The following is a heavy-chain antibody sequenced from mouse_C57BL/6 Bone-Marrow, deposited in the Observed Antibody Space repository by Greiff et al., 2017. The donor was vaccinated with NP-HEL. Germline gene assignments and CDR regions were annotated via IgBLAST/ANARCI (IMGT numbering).Heavy chain of an antibody. J-gene: IGHJ1*03. CDR3: ARDGSYWYFDV. Sequence: QVQLQQPGAELVKPGASVKLSCKASGYTFTSYWMQWVKQRPGQGLAWIGEIDPSDSYTNYNQKFKGKATLTVDTSSSTAYMQLSSLTSEDSAVYYCARDGSYWYFDVWGTGTTVTVSS. CDR1: GYTFTSYW. V-gene: IGHV1-50*01. D-gene: IGHD1-1*01. CDR2: IDPSDSYT.